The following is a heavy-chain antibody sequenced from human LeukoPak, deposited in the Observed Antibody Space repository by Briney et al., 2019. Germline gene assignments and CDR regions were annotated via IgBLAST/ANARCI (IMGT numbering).Heavy chain of an antibody. D-gene: IGHD4-17*01. CDR2: IWYDGSNK. Sequence: PGGSLRLSCAASGITFRKYGMHWVRQAPGKGLEWVAVIWYDGSNKDYADSVKGRFTVSRDNSRNTLFLQMNSLRAEGTAVYYCAKDLRGYGDYTCTFDIWGQGTTVTISS. V-gene: IGHV3-30*02. CDR3: AKDLRGYGDYTCTFDI. J-gene: IGHJ3*02. CDR1: GITFRKYG.